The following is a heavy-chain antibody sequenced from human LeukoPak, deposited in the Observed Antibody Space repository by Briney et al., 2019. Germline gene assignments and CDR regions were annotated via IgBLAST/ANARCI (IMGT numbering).Heavy chain of an antibody. J-gene: IGHJ4*02. CDR2: IYYSGST. CDR3: ARDRYRGGYGFDY. V-gene: IGHV4-39*07. D-gene: IGHD5-12*01. Sequence: SETLSLTCTVSGGSISSSSYYWGWIRQPPGKGLEWIGSIYYSGSTYYNPSLKSRVTISVDTSKNQFSLKLSSVTAADTAVYYCARDRYRGGYGFDYWGQGTLVTVSS. CDR1: GGSISSSSYY.